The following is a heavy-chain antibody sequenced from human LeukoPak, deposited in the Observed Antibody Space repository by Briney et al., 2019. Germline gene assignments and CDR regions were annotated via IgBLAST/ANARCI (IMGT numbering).Heavy chain of an antibody. CDR3: ARDSFYGSGNYQGVGGRFDY. Sequence: GGSLRLSCAASGFTFSTYSMNWVRQAPGKGLEWVSYISSSGSIIFYADSVKGRFTISRDNAKNSLFLQMTSLRDEDTAVYYCARDSFYGSGNYQGVGGRFDYWGQGTLVTVSS. CDR2: ISSSGSII. CDR1: GFTFSTYS. J-gene: IGHJ4*02. V-gene: IGHV3-48*02. D-gene: IGHD3-10*01.